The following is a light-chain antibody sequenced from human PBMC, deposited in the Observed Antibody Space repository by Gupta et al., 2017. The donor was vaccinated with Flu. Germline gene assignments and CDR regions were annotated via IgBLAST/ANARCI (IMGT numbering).Light chain of an antibody. Sequence: QSVLTQPPSMSAAPGQKVTISCSGSSSNIGINYVSWYQQLPGTAPKLLIFDNHKRPSGIPDRFSGSKSDTSATLGITGLQTGDEADYYCGTWDNSLSAMVFGGGTKLTVL. J-gene: IGLJ3*02. CDR2: DNH. CDR1: SSNIGINY. CDR3: GTWDNSLSAMV. V-gene: IGLV1-51*01.